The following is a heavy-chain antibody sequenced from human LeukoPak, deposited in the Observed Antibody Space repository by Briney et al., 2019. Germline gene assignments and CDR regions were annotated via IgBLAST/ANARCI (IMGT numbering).Heavy chain of an antibody. J-gene: IGHJ4*02. CDR2: IYHSGST. CDR1: GYSISSGYY. D-gene: IGHD3-10*01. V-gene: IGHV4-38-2*02. CDR3: ARTRYYYNSRSYGAPYYFDY. Sequence: SETLSLTCTVSGYSISSGYYWGWIRQPPGKGLEWIGSIYHSGSTYYNPSLKSRVTISVDTSKNQFALKLSSVTAADTAVYYCARTRYYYNSRSYGAPYYFDYWGQGTLVTVSS.